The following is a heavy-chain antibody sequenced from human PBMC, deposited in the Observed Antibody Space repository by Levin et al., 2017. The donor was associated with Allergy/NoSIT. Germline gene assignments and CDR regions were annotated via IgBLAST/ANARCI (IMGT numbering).Heavy chain of an antibody. D-gene: IGHD6-13*01. V-gene: IGHV1-18*01. CDR3: ARDYTPGSIAAAGTPGGY. CDR1: GYTFTSYG. J-gene: IGHJ4*02. CDR2: ISAYNGNT. Sequence: GESLKISCKASGYTFTSYGISWVRQAPGQGLEWMGWISAYNGNTNYAQKLQGRVTMTTDTSTSTAYMELRSLRSDDTAVYYCARDYTPGSIAAAGTPGGYWGQGTLVTVSS.